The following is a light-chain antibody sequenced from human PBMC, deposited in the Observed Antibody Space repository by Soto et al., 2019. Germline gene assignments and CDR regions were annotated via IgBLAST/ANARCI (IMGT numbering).Light chain of an antibody. CDR2: HAS. J-gene: IGKJ1*01. CDR1: QTIGRW. V-gene: IGKV1-5*01. CDR3: QQYNSYSWT. Sequence: DIQMTQSPSTLSASIGDRVTISCRASQTIGRWLAWYQQKPGTAPNLLIYHASNLRGGVPSRFSGGGSGTEFTLTISSLLPDDIATYSCQQYNSYSWTCGQGTKVEIK.